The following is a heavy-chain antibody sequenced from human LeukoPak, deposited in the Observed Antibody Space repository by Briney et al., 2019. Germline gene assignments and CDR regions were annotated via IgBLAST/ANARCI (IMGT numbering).Heavy chain of an antibody. Sequence: PGRSLRLSCAASGFTFSNAWMSWVRQAPGKGLEWVGRIKSKTDGGTTDYAAPVKGRFTISRDDSKNTLYLQMNSLKTEDTAVYYCTTDGYVLPDAFDIWGQGTMVTVSS. J-gene: IGHJ3*02. V-gene: IGHV3-15*01. CDR1: GFTFSNAW. CDR3: TTDGYVLPDAFDI. D-gene: IGHD5-18*01. CDR2: IKSKTDGGTT.